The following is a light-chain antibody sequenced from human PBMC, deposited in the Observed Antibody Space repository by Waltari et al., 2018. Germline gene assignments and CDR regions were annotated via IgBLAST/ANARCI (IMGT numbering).Light chain of an antibody. Sequence: QPVLTPHPSAHGTPGQSVPTPFPGSLPNTGPHSVYWYQQLPGTAPKLLIYLTHQRPSGVPDRFSASKSGTSASLAISGLRFEDEGDYYCATRDEGPTVVFGGGTKVTVL. V-gene: IGLV1-47*01. CDR1: LPNTGPHS. J-gene: IGLJ2*01. CDR2: LTH. CDR3: ATRDEGPTVV.